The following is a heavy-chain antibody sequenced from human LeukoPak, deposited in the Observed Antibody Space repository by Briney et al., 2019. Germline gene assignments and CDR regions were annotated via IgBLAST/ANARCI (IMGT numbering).Heavy chain of an antibody. CDR1: GGSISSSSYS. D-gene: IGHD3-10*01. Sequence: SETLSLTCTVSGGSISSSSYSWGWIRQPPGKGLEWIGSIYYSGSTYYNPSLKSRVTISVDTSKNQFSLKLSSVTAADTAVYYCARRVRGVIIAYNWFDPWGQGTLVTVSS. J-gene: IGHJ5*02. CDR3: ARRVRGVIIAYNWFDP. V-gene: IGHV4-39*01. CDR2: IYYSGST.